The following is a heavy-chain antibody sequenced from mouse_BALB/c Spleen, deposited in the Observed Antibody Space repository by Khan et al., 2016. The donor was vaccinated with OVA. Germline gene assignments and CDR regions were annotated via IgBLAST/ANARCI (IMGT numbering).Heavy chain of an antibody. CDR2: INSDGDYT. Sequence: EVMLVESGGGLVKPGGSLKLSCAASGFTFSTYAMSWVRQTPEKRLEWVATINSDGDYTYYPASVTGRFTISRDNAKNTLYLQMSSLRSEDTAMYYCARAPYGNFAYWGQGTLVTVSA. V-gene: IGHV5-9-1*01. CDR3: ARAPYGNFAY. D-gene: IGHD2-1*01. CDR1: GFTFSTYA. J-gene: IGHJ3*01.